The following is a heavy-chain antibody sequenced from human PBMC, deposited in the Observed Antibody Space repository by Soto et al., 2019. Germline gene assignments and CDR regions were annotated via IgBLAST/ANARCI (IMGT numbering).Heavy chain of an antibody. CDR3: VRDFYYYDSSGYFDY. CDR2: ISVYNGNT. J-gene: IGHJ4*02. Sequence: ASVKVSCKASGYTFTSYGISWVRQAPGQGLEWMGWISVYNGNTNYAENLQGRVTMTTDTSTSTAYMELRSLRSDDTAVYYCVRDFYYYDSSGYFDYWGQGTLVTVSS. CDR1: GYTFTSYG. D-gene: IGHD3-22*01. V-gene: IGHV1-18*01.